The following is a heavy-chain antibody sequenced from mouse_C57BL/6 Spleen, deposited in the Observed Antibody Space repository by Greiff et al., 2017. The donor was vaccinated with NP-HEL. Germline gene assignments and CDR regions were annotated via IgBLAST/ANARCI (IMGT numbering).Heavy chain of an antibody. CDR1: GYTFTGSW. J-gene: IGHJ2*01. CDR3: ASKLTGSYYFDY. Sequence: QVQLQQSGAELMKPGASVKLSCKATGYTFTGSWIEWVKQRPGHGLEWIGELLPGSGSTNYNEKFKGKATFTADTSSTTAYMQLSSLTTEDSAIYYCASKLTGSYYFDYWGQGTTLTVSS. CDR2: LLPGSGST. V-gene: IGHV1-9*01. D-gene: IGHD4-1*01.